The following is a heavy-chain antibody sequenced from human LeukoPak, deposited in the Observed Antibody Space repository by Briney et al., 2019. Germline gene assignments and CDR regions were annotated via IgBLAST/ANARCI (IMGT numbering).Heavy chain of an antibody. CDR2: ITGSGDYT. V-gene: IGHV3-23*01. CDR3: AISTMVRGVIFDY. J-gene: IGHJ4*02. Sequence: GGSLRLSCAGTGFTFSSSAMGWVRQAPRKGLEWVSSITGSGDYTYYAGSVKGRLTISRDNSKNTLYLQMNSLRAEDTAVYYCAISTMVRGVIFDYWGQGTLVTVSS. D-gene: IGHD3-10*01. CDR1: GFTFSSSA.